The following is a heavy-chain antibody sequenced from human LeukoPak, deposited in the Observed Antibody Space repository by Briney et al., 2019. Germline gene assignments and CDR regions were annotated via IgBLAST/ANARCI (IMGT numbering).Heavy chain of an antibody. J-gene: IGHJ5*02. CDR1: GFTFSGFY. CDR2: ISSSGSII. V-gene: IGHV3-11*01. CDR3: ARFMIREVTADNWFDP. D-gene: IGHD3-10*01. Sequence: GGSLRLSCAASGFTFSGFYMTWIRQAPGKGLEWVSYISSSGSIIYYTDSVKGRFTISRDNAKNSLSLQMNSLRAEDTAVYYCARFMIREVTADNWFDPWGQGTLVTVSS.